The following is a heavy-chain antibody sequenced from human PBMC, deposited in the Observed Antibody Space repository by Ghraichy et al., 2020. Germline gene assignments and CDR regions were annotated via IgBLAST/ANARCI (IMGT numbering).Heavy chain of an antibody. J-gene: IGHJ6*02. D-gene: IGHD3-10*01. CDR3: ARMGSVPSGYYAMDV. V-gene: IGHV1-18*01. CDR2: ISGYNGNT. CDR1: GYTFTSHG. Sequence: ASVKVSCKASGYTFTSHGLSWVRQAPGQGLEWMGWISGYNGNTKYAQKFQGRVIVTTDTSTSTVNMELRSLRSDDTAVYYCARMGSVPSGYYAMDVWGHGTTVTVSS.